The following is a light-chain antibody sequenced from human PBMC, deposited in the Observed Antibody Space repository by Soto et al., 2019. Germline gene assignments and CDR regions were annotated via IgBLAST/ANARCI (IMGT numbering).Light chain of an antibody. J-gene: IGLJ1*01. CDR2: DVS. V-gene: IGLV2-14*03. Sequence: QSALTQPASVSGSLGHSITISCTGTSSDVGGYNYVSWYQQHPGKAPKLMIYDVSNRPSGVSNRFSGSQSGNTASLTISGLQAEDEADYYCNSYTSSGTYVFGTGTKVTVL. CDR1: SSDVGGYNY. CDR3: NSYTSSGTYV.